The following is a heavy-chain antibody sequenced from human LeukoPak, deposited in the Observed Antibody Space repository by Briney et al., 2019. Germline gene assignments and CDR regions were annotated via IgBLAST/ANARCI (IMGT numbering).Heavy chain of an antibody. CDR2: ISYDGSNK. CDR1: GFTFSSYA. D-gene: IGHD2-15*01. J-gene: IGHJ4*02. V-gene: IGHV3-30*04. CDR3: ARAPLAVAATTYFDY. Sequence: GSLRLSCAASGFTFSSYAMHWVRQAPGKGLEWVAVISYDGSNKYYADSVKGRFTISRDNSKNTLYLQMNSLRAEDTAVYYCARAPLAVAATTYFDYWGQGTLVTVSS.